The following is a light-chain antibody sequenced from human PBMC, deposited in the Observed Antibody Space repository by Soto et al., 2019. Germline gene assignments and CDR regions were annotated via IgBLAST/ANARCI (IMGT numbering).Light chain of an antibody. CDR2: EGS. V-gene: IGLV2-23*01. J-gene: IGLJ1*01. CDR3: CSYAGSSFDV. Sequence: QSALAQPASVSGSPGQSITISCTGTSSDVGSYNLVSWYQQHPGKAPKLMIYEGSKRPSGVSNRFSGSKSGNTASLTISGLQAEDEADYYCCSYAGSSFDVFGTGTKVTVL. CDR1: SSDVGSYNL.